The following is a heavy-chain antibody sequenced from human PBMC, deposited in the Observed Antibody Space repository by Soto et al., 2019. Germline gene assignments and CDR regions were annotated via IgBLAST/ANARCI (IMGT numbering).Heavy chain of an antibody. CDR2: ISAYNGNT. CDR3: ARGPYDLLTGYYRDDAFDI. J-gene: IGHJ3*02. D-gene: IGHD3-9*01. Sequence: QVQLVQSGAEVKKPGASVKVSCKASGYTFTSYGISWVRQAPGQGLEWMGWISAYNGNTNYAQKLQGRVTMTTDTSTSTAYMELRRLRSDDTAVYYCARGPYDLLTGYYRDDAFDIWGQVTMVTVSS. CDR1: GYTFTSYG. V-gene: IGHV1-18*01.